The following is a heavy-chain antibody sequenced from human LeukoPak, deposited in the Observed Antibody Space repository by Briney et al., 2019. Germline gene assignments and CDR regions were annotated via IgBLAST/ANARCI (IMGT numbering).Heavy chain of an antibody. Sequence: GASVKVSCKASGYTFTSYYMHWVRQAPGQGLEWMGIINPSGGSTSYAQKFQGRVTMTRDMSTSTVYMELSSLRSEDTAVYYCARDPSSSSWYFDPSPNYYYYYMDVWGKGTTVTVSS. CDR2: INPSGGST. J-gene: IGHJ6*03. CDR1: GYTFTSYY. D-gene: IGHD6-13*01. CDR3: ARDPSSSSWYFDPSPNYYYYYMDV. V-gene: IGHV1-46*01.